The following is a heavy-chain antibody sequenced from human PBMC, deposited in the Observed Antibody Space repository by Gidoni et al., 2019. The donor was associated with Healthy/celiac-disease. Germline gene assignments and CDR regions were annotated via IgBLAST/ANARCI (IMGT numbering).Heavy chain of an antibody. CDR2: IYYSGST. J-gene: IGHJ3*02. D-gene: IGHD1-26*01. CDR1: GGSISSYY. V-gene: IGHV4-59*01. CDR3: ARMGEWELLAESAFDI. Sequence: QVQLQESGPGLVKPSETLSLTCTVSGGSISSYYWSWIRQPPGKGLEWIGYIYYSGSTNYNPSLKSRVTISVDTSKNQFSLKLSSVTAADTAVYYCARMGEWELLAESAFDIWGQGTMVTVSS.